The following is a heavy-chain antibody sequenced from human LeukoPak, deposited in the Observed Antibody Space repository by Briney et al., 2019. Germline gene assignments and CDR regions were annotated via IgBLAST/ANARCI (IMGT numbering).Heavy chain of an antibody. D-gene: IGHD6-13*01. CDR1: GYRFTSYW. CDR2: IYPGDSDT. J-gene: IGHJ4*02. CDR3: ARHNSSWEGSTQFDY. V-gene: IGHV5-51*01. Sequence: GESLKISCKGSGYRFTSYWIGWVRQMPGKGLEWMGIIYPGDSDTRYSPSFQGQVTISADKSISTAYLQWSSLKASDTAMYYCARHNSSWEGSTQFDYWGQGTLVTVSS.